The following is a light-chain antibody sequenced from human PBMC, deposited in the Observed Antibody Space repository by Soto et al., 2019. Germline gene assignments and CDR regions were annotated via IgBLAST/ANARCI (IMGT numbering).Light chain of an antibody. CDR2: GAS. CDR3: QQYNSWPPTT. Sequence: EMVMTQSPATLSVSPGEGATLSCRATESFTSNLAWYQQKPGQAPRLLIYGASTRATGIPARFSGSGSGTEFTLTISSLQSEDFAVYYCQQYNSWPPTTVGQGTKVDIK. CDR1: ESFTSN. V-gene: IGKV3-15*01. J-gene: IGKJ1*01.